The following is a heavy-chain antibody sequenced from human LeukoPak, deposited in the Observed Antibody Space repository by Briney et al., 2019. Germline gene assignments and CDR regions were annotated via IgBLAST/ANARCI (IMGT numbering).Heavy chain of an antibody. D-gene: IGHD3-3*01. V-gene: IGHV3-11*05. CDR2: ISPVSSYK. J-gene: IGHJ4*02. CDR1: AFTFSDDY. Sequence: GGSLRLSWTASAFTFSDDYMGWIRQAPGKGPEWVSSISPVSSYKFCADSVEGRFTISRDDAKNSVYLQMNNLRVDDTAVYYCATERLGIFEFWGQGSLVTVSS. CDR3: ATERLGIFEF.